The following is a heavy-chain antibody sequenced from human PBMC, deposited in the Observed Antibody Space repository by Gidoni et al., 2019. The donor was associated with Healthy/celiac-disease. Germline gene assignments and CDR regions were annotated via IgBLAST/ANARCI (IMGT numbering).Heavy chain of an antibody. Sequence: EVQLVQSGAEVKKPGESLTISCKGSVYSFTSYWIGWVRQMPWKGLVWMGIISPGDSDTIYSPSCQGQVTISADKSISTAYQQWSSLKASDTAMYYCARHYGYSGSFDYWGQGTLVTVSS. CDR3: ARHYGYSGSFDY. CDR2: ISPGDSDT. V-gene: IGHV5-51*01. CDR1: VYSFTSYW. D-gene: IGHD4-4*01. J-gene: IGHJ4*02.